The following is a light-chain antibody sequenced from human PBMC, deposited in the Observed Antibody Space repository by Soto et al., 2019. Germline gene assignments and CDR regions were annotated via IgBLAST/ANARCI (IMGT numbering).Light chain of an antibody. CDR1: QSVSSK. V-gene: IGKV3-15*01. J-gene: IGKJ1*01. CDR3: QQYGSSPRT. CDR2: GAS. Sequence: EMVMTQSPATLSVSPGERATLSCRASQSVSSKLAWYQQKPGQAPRLLIYGASTRATGIPARFSGSGSGTEFTLTISRLEPEDFAVYYCQQYGSSPRTFGQGTKVDIK.